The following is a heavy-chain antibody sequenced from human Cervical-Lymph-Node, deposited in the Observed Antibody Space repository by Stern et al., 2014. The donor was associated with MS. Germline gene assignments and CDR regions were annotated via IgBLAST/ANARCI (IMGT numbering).Heavy chain of an antibody. CDR3: ARTLETDY. V-gene: IGHV3-48*02. CDR2: ISSTGSGI. CDR1: GFTFSSYT. J-gene: IGHJ4*02. D-gene: IGHD5-24*01. Sequence: EDQLVESGGAFVQPGGSLGLSCASSGFTFSSYTMNWVRQAPGKGLEWVSSISSTGSGINYADSVKGRFTISRDNAKSSLYLQMNSLRDDDTAVYYCARTLETDYWGQGTLVTVSS.